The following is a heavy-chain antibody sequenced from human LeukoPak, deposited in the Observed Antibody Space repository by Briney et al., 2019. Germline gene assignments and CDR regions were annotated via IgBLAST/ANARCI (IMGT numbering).Heavy chain of an antibody. CDR3: TRLKNGYGDY. D-gene: IGHD5-12*01. V-gene: IGHV5-51*03. CDR1: GYSFTTNW. CDR2: IYPGDSDT. Sequence: PGESLKLSCKGPGYSFTTNWIGWVRQMPGKGLEWMGLIYPGDSDTRYSPSFQGQVTISADKSISTAYLQWSSLKASDTAMYYCTRLKNGYGDYWGQGTLVTVSS. J-gene: IGHJ4*02.